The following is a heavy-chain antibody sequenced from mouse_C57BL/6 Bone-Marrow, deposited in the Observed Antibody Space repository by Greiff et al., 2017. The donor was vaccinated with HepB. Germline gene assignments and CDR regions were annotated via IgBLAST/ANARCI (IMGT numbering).Heavy chain of an antibody. CDR3: ARSYPGAWFAY. Sequence: EVQLQESGGDLVKPGGSLKLSCAASGFTFSSYGMSWVRQTPDKRLEWVATISSGGSYTYYPDSVKGRFTISRDNAKNTLYLQMSSLKSEDTAMYYCARSYPGAWFAYWGQGTLVTVSA. CDR1: GFTFSSYG. CDR2: ISSGGSYT. J-gene: IGHJ3*01. D-gene: IGHD1-1*01. V-gene: IGHV5-6*01.